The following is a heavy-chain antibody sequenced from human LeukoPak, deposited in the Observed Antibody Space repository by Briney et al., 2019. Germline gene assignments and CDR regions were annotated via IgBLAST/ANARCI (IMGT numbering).Heavy chain of an antibody. CDR1: GYSFTSYW. J-gene: IGHJ6*02. CDR3: ARHFTVTRDGMDV. D-gene: IGHD4-17*01. CDR2: IYPGDSDT. Sequence: GESLKISCQGSGYSFTSYWIGWVRQMPEKGLEWMGIIYPGDSDTRYSPSFQGQVTISADKSISTAYLQWSSLKASDTAMYYCARHFTVTRDGMDVWGQGTTVTVSS. V-gene: IGHV5-51*01.